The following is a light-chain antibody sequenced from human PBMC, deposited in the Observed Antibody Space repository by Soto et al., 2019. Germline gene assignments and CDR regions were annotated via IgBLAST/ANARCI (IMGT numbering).Light chain of an antibody. CDR3: SSYTTSNTRHTV. J-gene: IGLJ1*01. V-gene: IGLV2-14*03. CDR2: DVS. CDR1: SSDVGGYNY. Sequence: QSALTQPASVSGSPGQSITISCTGTSSDVGGYNYVSWYQHHPGKAPKLMIFDVSNRPSGVSNRFSGSKSGNTASLTISGLQPEDEADYYCSSYTTSNTRHTVFGTAPNVT.